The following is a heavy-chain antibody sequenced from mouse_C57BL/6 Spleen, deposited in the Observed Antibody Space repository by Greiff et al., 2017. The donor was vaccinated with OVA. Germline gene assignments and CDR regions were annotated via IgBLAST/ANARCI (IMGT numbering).Heavy chain of an antibody. D-gene: IGHD2-2*01. V-gene: IGHV5-6*01. Sequence: EVKLMESGGDLLKPGGSLNLSCAASGSTFSSYGMSWVRQTPDKSLEWVAPINSGGSYTYYPDSLKGRFTISRDNAKNTLYLQMSSLKSEDTAMYYCARQLYYGNDGGYFDDWGQGTTLTVSS. CDR1: GSTFSSYG. CDR3: ARQLYYGNDGGYFDD. CDR2: INSGGSYT. J-gene: IGHJ2*01.